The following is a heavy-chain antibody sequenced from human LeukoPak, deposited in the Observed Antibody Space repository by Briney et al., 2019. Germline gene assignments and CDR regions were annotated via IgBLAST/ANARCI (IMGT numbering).Heavy chain of an antibody. CDR1: GGSISSSSYY. CDR3: ARVLQRIVVVS. V-gene: IGHV4-39*07. J-gene: IGHJ4*02. D-gene: IGHD3-22*01. CDR2: IYYSGST. Sequence: SETLSLTCTVSGGSISSSSYYWGWIRQPPGKGLEWIGSIYYSGSTYYNPSLKSRVTISVDTSKNQFSLKLSSVTAADTAVYYCARVLQRIVVVSWGQGTLVTVSS.